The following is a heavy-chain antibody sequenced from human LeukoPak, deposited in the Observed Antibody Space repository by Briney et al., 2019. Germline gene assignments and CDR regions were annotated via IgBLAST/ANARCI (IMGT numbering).Heavy chain of an antibody. J-gene: IGHJ4*02. D-gene: IGHD3-10*01. V-gene: IGHV4-38-2*02. CDR1: GYYISSAYY. CDR2: IYHSGST. Sequence: SETLSLTCTVSGYYISSAYYWGWIRQPPGKGLEWIGSIYHSGSTYYNPSLKSRVTISVDTSKNQFSLKLSSVTAADTAVYYCARALLLWFGELRGYYFDYWGQGTLVTVSS. CDR3: ARALLLWFGELRGYYFDY.